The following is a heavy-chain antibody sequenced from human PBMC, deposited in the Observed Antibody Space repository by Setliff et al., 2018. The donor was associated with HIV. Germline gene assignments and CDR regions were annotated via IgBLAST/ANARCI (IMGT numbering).Heavy chain of an antibody. CDR1: GFTFKTYS. Sequence: HPGGSLRLSCVGSGFTFKTYSMNWVRQAPGKGLEWVAFIRYDGSNKYYADSVKGRFTISRDNSKNTLYLQMNSLRAEDTAVYYCAKTPSSGWYSLYLDYWGQGTLVTVSS. CDR2: IRYDGSNK. V-gene: IGHV3-30*02. D-gene: IGHD6-19*01. J-gene: IGHJ4*02. CDR3: AKTPSSGWYSLYLDY.